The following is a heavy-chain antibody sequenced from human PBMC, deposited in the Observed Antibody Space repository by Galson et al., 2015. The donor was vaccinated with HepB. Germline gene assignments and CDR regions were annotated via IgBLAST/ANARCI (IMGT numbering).Heavy chain of an antibody. J-gene: IGHJ4*02. D-gene: IGHD4-23*01. CDR3: AKYRGATVVTYYFDY. Sequence: SLRLACAASGFTFSGYAMIGVRQAPGKGLEWVSARSDSGGSTYYADSVKGRFTISRDNSKNTLYLQMNSLRAEDTAVYYCAKYRGATVVTYYFDYWGQGTLVTVSS. V-gene: IGHV3-23*01. CDR2: RSDSGGST. CDR1: GFTFSGYA.